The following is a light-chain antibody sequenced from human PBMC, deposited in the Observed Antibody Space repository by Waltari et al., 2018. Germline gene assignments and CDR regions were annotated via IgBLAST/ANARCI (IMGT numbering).Light chain of an antibody. J-gene: IGKJ2*01. CDR1: HSISSY. CDR2: AAS. V-gene: IGKV1-39*01. CDR3: QQSYNTPQT. Sequence: DIQMTQSPSSLSPSVGDRVTITCRSTHSISSYLNWYQQKPGKAPKLLIYAASSLQSGVPSRFSGSGSGTDFTLTISSLQPEDFATYYCQQSYNTPQTFGQGTKVEIK.